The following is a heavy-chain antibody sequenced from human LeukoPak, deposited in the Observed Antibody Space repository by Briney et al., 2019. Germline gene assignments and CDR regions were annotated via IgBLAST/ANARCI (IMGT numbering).Heavy chain of an antibody. CDR2: INSDGSST. D-gene: IGHD2-2*01. V-gene: IGHV3-74*01. CDR1: GFTFSSYW. CDR3: ARDEAGWYQLPKGGMDG. Sequence: PGGSLRLSCAASGFTFSSYWMHWVRHAPGKGLVWVSRINSDGSSTSYADSVKGRFTISRDNAKNTLYLQMNSLRAEDTAVYYCARDEAGWYQLPKGGMDGWGQGTTVTVSS. J-gene: IGHJ6*02.